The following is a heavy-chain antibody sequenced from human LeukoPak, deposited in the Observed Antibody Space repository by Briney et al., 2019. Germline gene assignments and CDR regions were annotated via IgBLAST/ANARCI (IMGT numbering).Heavy chain of an antibody. D-gene: IGHD1-14*01. V-gene: IGHV4-39*07. Sequence: SETLSLTCTVSGGSISSNNYYWSWIRQPPGREMEWIASINYGGTTYYNPSLKSRVTISVDTSKNQFSLKLSSVTAADTAVYYCARVTPPSYFDYWGQGTLVTVSS. CDR3: ARVTPPSYFDY. CDR2: INYGGTT. J-gene: IGHJ4*02. CDR1: GGSISSNNYY.